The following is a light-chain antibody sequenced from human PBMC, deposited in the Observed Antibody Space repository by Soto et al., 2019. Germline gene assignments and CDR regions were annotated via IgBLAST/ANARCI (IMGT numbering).Light chain of an antibody. Sequence: QAVVTQPPSVSGAPGQRITISCTGSSSNIVAGYPVHWYQQLPGTAPKLLVAGNRPSGVPDRFSVSKSGASASLAITGLQAEDEADYYCQSYDSSLSRRWVFGGGTKLTVL. CDR3: QSYDSSLSRRWV. V-gene: IGLV1-40*03. J-gene: IGLJ3*02. CDR2: G. CDR1: SSNIVAGYP.